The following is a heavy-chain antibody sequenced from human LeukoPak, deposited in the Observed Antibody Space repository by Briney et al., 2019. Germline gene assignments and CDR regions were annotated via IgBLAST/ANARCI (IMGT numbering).Heavy chain of an antibody. Sequence: GGSLRLSCAASGFTFSSYAMHWVRQAPGKGLEWVAVISYDGSNKYYADSVEGRFTISRDNSKNTLYLQMNSLRAEDTAVYYCARVPYFDYWGQGTLVTVSS. CDR2: ISYDGSNK. J-gene: IGHJ4*02. V-gene: IGHV3-30-3*01. CDR1: GFTFSSYA. CDR3: ARVPYFDY.